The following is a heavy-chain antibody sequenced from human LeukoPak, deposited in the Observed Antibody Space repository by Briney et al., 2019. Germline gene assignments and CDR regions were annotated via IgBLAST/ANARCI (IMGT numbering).Heavy chain of an antibody. Sequence: GASVKVSCKVSGYTFTDDYMHWVQQAPGKGLEWMGLVDPKDGETAYAEKFQGRVTITADTSTDTVYMELTNLRSEDTALYYCATDRTGYSTRWYYFDYWGQGTLVTVSS. D-gene: IGHD6-13*01. J-gene: IGHJ4*02. V-gene: IGHV1-69-2*01. CDR2: VDPKDGET. CDR1: GYTFTDDY. CDR3: ATDRTGYSTRWYYFDY.